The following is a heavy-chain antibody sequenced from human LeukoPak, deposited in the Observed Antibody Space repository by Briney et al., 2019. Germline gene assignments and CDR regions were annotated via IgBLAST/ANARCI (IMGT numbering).Heavy chain of an antibody. CDR2: INHSGST. D-gene: IGHD2-21*02. CDR3: ARLGAYCGGDCYSGDYFDY. CDR1: GGSFSGYY. Sequence: SETLSLTCAVYGGSFSGYYWSWIRQPPGKGLGWIGEINHSGSTNYNPSLKSRVTISVDTSKNQFSLKLSSVTAADTAVYYCARLGAYCGGDCYSGDYFDYWGQGTLVTVSS. J-gene: IGHJ4*02. V-gene: IGHV4-34*01.